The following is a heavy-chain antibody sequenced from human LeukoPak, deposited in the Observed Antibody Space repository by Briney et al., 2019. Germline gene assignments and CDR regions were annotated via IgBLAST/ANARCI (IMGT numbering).Heavy chain of an antibody. CDR2: ILYSGST. V-gene: IGHV4-59*01. CDR3: ARAPYYYCMDV. J-gene: IGHJ6*03. CDR1: RGSLLSYY. Sequence: SETLSLTCTVSRGSLLSYYWSWIRQPPGKGLEWIGYILYSGSTNYNPSLKSRVTISVDTSKNQFSLKLSSVTAADTAVYHCARAPYYYCMDVWGKGTTVTVSS.